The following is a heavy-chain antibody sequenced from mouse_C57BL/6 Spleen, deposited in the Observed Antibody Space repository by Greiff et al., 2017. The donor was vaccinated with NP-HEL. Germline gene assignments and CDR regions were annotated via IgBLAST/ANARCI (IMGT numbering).Heavy chain of an antibody. CDR2: IDPSDSYT. CDR1: GYTFTSYW. J-gene: IGHJ1*03. Sequence: VQLQQPGAELVRPGTSVKLSCKASGYTFTSYWMHWVKQRPGQGLEWIGVIDPSDSYTNYNQKFKGKATLTVDTSSSTAYMQLSSLTSEDSAVYYCARDGTYFDVGGTGTTVTVSS. CDR3: ARDGTYFDV. D-gene: IGHD4-1*01. V-gene: IGHV1-59*01.